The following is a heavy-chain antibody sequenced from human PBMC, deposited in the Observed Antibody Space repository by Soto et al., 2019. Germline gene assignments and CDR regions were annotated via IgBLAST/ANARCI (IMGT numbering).Heavy chain of an antibody. CDR1: GGTFSTYA. CDR2: VIPVFDTI. D-gene: IGHD1-1*01. V-gene: IGHV1-69*06. CDR3: AREGFNYCDRTQLLNAFAA. Sequence: ASLKVCCKASGGTFSTYAIGWVREAPGQGLEWLGNVIPVFDTIHYAEKLQGRVTITADKSTGTAYMELSSLRSDDTALYFCAREGFNYCDRTQLLNAFAACGEVTMVPVS. J-gene: IGHJ3*01.